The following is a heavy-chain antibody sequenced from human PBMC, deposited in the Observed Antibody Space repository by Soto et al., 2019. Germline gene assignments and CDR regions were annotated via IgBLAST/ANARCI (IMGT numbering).Heavy chain of an antibody. V-gene: IGHV3-23*01. CDR2: ISGSGGST. Sequence: GGSLSLSCAVSGLSFSSYAMSWGRHPPGKGLEWVSTISGSGGSTYYADSSIDRFTIFSDNTNNTLYPQMHSLRADAKTADYYENGPISPDYWGQGTLVTVSS. CDR3: ENGPISPDY. CDR1: GLSFSSYA. J-gene: IGHJ4*02. D-gene: IGHD2-21*01.